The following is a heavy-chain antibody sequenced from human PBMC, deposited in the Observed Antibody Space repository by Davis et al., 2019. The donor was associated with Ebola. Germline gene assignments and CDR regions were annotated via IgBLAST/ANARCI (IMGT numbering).Heavy chain of an antibody. Sequence: GESLKISCAASGFTFSSYGMHWVRQAPGKGLEWVAVISYDGSNKYYADSVKGRFTISRDNSKNTLYLQMNSLRAEDTAVYYCAKDLEYSSSRMGYYGMDVWGKGTTVTVSS. V-gene: IGHV3-30*18. J-gene: IGHJ6*04. D-gene: IGHD6-6*01. CDR3: AKDLEYSSSRMGYYGMDV. CDR1: GFTFSSYG. CDR2: ISYDGSNK.